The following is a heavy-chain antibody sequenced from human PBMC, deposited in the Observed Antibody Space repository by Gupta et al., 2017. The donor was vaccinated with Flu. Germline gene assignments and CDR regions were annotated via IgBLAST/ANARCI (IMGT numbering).Heavy chain of an antibody. D-gene: IGHD2-21*02. V-gene: IGHV3-30*07. J-gene: IGHJ4*02. Sequence: SVKGRFTISRDNSNNTLYLQMTSLRAEDTAVYYCARDLCAGDCYSLTNYCGQGTLVTVSS. CDR3: ARDLCAGDCYSLTNY.